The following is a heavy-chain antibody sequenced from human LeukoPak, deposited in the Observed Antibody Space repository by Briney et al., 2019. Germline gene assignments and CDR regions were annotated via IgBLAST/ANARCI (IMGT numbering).Heavy chain of an antibody. D-gene: IGHD2-21*02. Sequence: GASVKVSCKAAGGSFSTHAIIWVRQAPGQGLEWMEGIIPVLGTTNSAQRFQDRLSLTADESTGTASMELTSLRPEDSAVYYYGASTVTVTYYYMAVWGKGTTITVSS. J-gene: IGHJ6*03. CDR3: GASTVTVTYYYMAV. V-gene: IGHV1-69*13. CDR1: GGSFSTHA. CDR2: IIPVLGTT.